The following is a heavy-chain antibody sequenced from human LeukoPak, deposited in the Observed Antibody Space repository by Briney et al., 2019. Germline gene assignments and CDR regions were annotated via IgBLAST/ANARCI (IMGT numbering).Heavy chain of an antibody. Sequence: GGSLRLSCAASGFTFSSYAMHWVRQAPGKGLEWVAVISYDGSNKYHADSVKGRFTISRDNSKNTLYLQMTSLRAEDTAVYYCARIMGRGYCINTSCRGDWFDPWGQGTLVTVSS. D-gene: IGHD2-2*01. CDR3: ARIMGRGYCINTSCRGDWFDP. CDR1: GFTFSSYA. V-gene: IGHV3-30-3*01. J-gene: IGHJ5*02. CDR2: ISYDGSNK.